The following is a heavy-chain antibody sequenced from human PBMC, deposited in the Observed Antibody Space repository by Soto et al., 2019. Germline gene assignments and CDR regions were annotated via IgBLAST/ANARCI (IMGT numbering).Heavy chain of an antibody. CDR2: IDTAGDT. CDR3: ANERDSFSHPWQEFDS. Sequence: EVQLVESGGGLVQPGGSLRLSCAASDFTLSNYDMHWVRQPTGKGLEWVSAIDTAGDTYYSDSVKGRFIISRESAKNSFYLQLDRLTAADTVVYYCANERDSFSHPWQEFDSWVQGNPVTVSA. D-gene: IGHD2-21*02. CDR1: DFTLSNYD. J-gene: IGHJ4*02. V-gene: IGHV3-13*01.